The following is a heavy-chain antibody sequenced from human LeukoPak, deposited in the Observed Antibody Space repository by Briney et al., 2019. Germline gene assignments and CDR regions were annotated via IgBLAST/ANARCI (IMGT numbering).Heavy chain of an antibody. CDR2: IYPADSDT. D-gene: IGHD3-10*01. Sequence: GESLKISCQVSGYIFTDYWIGWVRQMPGKGLESMGIIYPADSDTAYSPFFQGQVTISADKSIRTVSLRWSSLKASDTAMYYCARQSRDGSKTRGYYFDHWGQGTLVTVSS. CDR3: ARQSRDGSKTRGYYFDH. J-gene: IGHJ4*02. CDR1: GYIFTDYW. V-gene: IGHV5-51*01.